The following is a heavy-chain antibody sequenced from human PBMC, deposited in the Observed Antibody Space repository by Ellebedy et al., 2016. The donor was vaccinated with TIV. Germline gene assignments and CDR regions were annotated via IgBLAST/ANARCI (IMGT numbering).Heavy chain of an antibody. V-gene: IGHV4-39*01. CDR1: GGSIISSSYY. J-gene: IGHJ4*02. D-gene: IGHD5-24*01. CDR3: ARSAVEMATKFDY. Sequence: SETLSLTXTVPGGSIISSSYYWGWIRQPPGKGLEWIGSIYYSGSTYYNPSLKSRVTISVDTSKNQFSLKLSSVTAADTAVYYCARSAVEMATKFDYWGQGTLVTVSS. CDR2: IYYSGST.